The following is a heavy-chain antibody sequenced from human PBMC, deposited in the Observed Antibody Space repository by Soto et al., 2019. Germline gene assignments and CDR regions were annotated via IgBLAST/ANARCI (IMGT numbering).Heavy chain of an antibody. CDR2: ISYDAGNK. CDR1: GFTFKSYG. Sequence: PGGSLRLSCVASGFTFKSYGMFWVRQAPGKGLEWVSVISYDAGNKYYSDSVKGRFTVSRDNSEDTLYLQMDSLRAEDTGVYYCARVMGGEVRYYYFGMDLLGRGTTVTAP. V-gene: IGHV3-30*03. J-gene: IGHJ6*02. D-gene: IGHD3-16*01. CDR3: ARVMGGEVRYYYFGMDL.